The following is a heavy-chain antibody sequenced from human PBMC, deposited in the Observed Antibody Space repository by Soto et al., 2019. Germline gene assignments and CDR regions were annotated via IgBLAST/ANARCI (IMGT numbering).Heavy chain of an antibody. CDR2: IWYDGSNK. D-gene: IGHD2-15*01. V-gene: IGHV3-33*01. CDR1: GFTFSSYG. J-gene: IGHJ6*02. CDR3: ARPTDIVGPQWDYYYYGMDV. Sequence: QVPLVESGGGVVQPGRSLRLSCAASGFTFSSYGMHWVRQAPGKGLEWVAVIWYDGSNKYYADSVKGRFTISRDNSKNTLYLQMNSLRAEDTAVYYCARPTDIVGPQWDYYYYGMDVWGQGTTVTVSS.